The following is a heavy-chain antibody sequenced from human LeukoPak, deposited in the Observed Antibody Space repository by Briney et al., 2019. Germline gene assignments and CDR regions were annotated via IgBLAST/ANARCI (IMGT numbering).Heavy chain of an antibody. CDR2: IKVDGTEK. D-gene: IGHD3-10*02. Sequence: GGSLRLSCAASGFTFSNYWMSWVRQAPGEGLEWVANIKVDGTEKYYVDSVKGRFTISRDNAKNSLYLQMNSLRAEDTAVYYCAELGITMIGGVWGKGTTVTISS. CDR1: GFTFSNYW. V-gene: IGHV3-7*01. CDR3: AELGITMIGGV. J-gene: IGHJ6*04.